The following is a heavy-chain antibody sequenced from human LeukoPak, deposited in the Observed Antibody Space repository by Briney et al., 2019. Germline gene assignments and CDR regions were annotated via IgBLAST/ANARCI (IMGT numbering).Heavy chain of an antibody. CDR3: ARMRTLWSGYSFDY. J-gene: IGHJ4*02. V-gene: IGHV4-59*01. D-gene: IGHD3-3*01. Sequence: SETLSLTCTVSGGSISSYYWSWIRQPPGKGLEWIGYIYYSGSTNYNPSLKSRVTISVDTSMNQFSLKLSSVTAADTAVYYCARMRTLWSGYSFDYWGQGTLVTVSS. CDR2: IYYSGST. CDR1: GGSISSYY.